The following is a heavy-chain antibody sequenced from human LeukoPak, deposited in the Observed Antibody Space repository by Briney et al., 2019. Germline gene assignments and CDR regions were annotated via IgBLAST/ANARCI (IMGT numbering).Heavy chain of an antibody. CDR2: IFYTGST. Sequence: SETLSLTCTVSGASMTSYHWFWIRHPPGKGLEWIGHIFYTGSTTYNPSLKSRLTISIDTSKNQFSLRLTSVTAADTAMYYCARYGTTWYAIDSWGQGTLVTVSS. D-gene: IGHD6-13*01. V-gene: IGHV4-59*08. CDR3: ARYGTTWYAIDS. J-gene: IGHJ4*02. CDR1: GASMTSYH.